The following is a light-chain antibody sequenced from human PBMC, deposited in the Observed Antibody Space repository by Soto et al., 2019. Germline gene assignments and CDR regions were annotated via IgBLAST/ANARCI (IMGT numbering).Light chain of an antibody. CDR2: EAS. V-gene: IGKV1-5*03. Sequence: DIRMTQSPSTLSSSVGDRVTISCRASQSISTYLAWYQQAPGKSPKLLLFEASALKGGLPSRVSGSGSGTEFPLTITSLQPDDFATYYCQQYSSLPWTFGQGTKVEVK. CDR1: QSISTY. J-gene: IGKJ1*01. CDR3: QQYSSLPWT.